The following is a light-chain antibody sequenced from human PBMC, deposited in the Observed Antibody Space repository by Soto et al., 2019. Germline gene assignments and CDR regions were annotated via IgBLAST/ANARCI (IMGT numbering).Light chain of an antibody. CDR3: QQYNSYWT. V-gene: IGKV1-5*01. Sequence: IQMTQSPSTLSASVGDRVTITCRASQSISSWLAWYQQKPGKAPKLLIYDASSVESGVPSRFSGSGSGTEFTLTISSLQPDDFATYYCQQYNSYWTFGQGTKVDIK. J-gene: IGKJ1*01. CDR2: DAS. CDR1: QSISSW.